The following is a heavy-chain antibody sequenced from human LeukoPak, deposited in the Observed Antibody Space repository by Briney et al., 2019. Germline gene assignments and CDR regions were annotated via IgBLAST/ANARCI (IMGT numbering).Heavy chain of an antibody. CDR2: IKEDGSEK. CDR1: GFTFSTYW. CDR3: ARGGFYTDPDAFDV. D-gene: IGHD2/OR15-2a*01. Sequence: GGSLRLSCAASGFTFSTYWMSWVRQAPGKGLEWVANIKEDGSEKYYVDSVKGRFTISRDNTKNSLSLQMNSLRVEDTAVYYCARGGFYTDPDAFDVWGQGTMVTVSS. J-gene: IGHJ3*01. V-gene: IGHV3-7*04.